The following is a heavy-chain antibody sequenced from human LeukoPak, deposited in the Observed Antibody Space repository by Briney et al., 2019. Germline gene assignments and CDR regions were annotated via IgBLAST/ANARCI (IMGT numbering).Heavy chain of an antibody. CDR2: ISSSSSYI. V-gene: IGHV3-21*01. CDR3: TREQDREASATVVGDY. CDR1: EFTFSNYW. D-gene: IGHD4-23*01. Sequence: PGGSLRLPCVVTEFTFSNYWMGWVRQAPGKGLEWVSSISSSSSYIYYADSVKGRFTISRDNAKNSLFLQMNSLRAEDTAVYYCTREQDREASATVVGDYWGQGTLVTVSS. J-gene: IGHJ4*02.